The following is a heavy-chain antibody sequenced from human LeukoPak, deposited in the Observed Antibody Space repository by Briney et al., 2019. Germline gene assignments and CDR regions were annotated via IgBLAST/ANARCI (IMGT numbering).Heavy chain of an antibody. Sequence: LSETLSLTCTVSGGSISSYYWSWIPQPPGKGLEWVWYIYYSGNTNSNPSLKSRVTISVDTSKNQFSLKLSSVTAADSAVYYCARVPGGWFGELLFDYWGQGTLVTVSS. CDR3: ARVPGGWFGELLFDY. V-gene: IGHV4-59*01. CDR2: IYYSGNT. CDR1: GGSISSYY. D-gene: IGHD3-10*01. J-gene: IGHJ4*02.